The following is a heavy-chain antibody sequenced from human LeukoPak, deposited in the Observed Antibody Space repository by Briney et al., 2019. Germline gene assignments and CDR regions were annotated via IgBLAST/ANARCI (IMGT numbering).Heavy chain of an antibody. V-gene: IGHV3-23*01. CDR3: AKEQTSSGYFDY. CDR2: ISGNGGRT. J-gene: IGHJ4*02. Sequence: GGSQRLSCAASGFTFNNYAMSWVRQAPGKGLEWVAAISGNGGRTYYTDSVKGRFTISRDNPKNTLYLLMNSLSAEDTALYYCAKEQTSSGYFDYWGQGALVTVSS. D-gene: IGHD3-10*01. CDR1: GFTFNNYA.